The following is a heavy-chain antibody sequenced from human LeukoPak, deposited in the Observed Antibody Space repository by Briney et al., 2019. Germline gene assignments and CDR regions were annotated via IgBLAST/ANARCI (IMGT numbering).Heavy chain of an antibody. CDR1: GFTFSDYY. D-gene: IGHD4-11*01. V-gene: IGHV3-11*04. CDR3: ARSHYSNQVVDY. CDR2: ISSSGSTI. Sequence: TGGSLRLSCAASGFTFSDYYMSWIRQAPGKGLEWVSYISSSGSTIYYADSVKGRFTISRDNVKNSLYLQMNSLRAEDTAVYYCARSHYSNQVVDYWGQGTLVTVSS. J-gene: IGHJ4*02.